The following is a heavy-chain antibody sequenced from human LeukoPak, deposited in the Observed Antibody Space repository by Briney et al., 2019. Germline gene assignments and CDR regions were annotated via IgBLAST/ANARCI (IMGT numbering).Heavy chain of an antibody. J-gene: IGHJ4*02. CDR1: GFTFTSYW. V-gene: IGHV5-51*01. D-gene: IGHD3-9*01. CDR2: IYPGDGDT. CDR3: SRLRHTSRFWPNLPSY. Sequence: NRGESLKISCQGSGFTFTSYWIGWVRQMPGKGLDWIGIIYPGDGDTRYSPSFQGQVTISADKSLNTAYLQWRNLRASDTAIYFCSRLRHTSRFWPNLPSYWGQGTPVTVSS.